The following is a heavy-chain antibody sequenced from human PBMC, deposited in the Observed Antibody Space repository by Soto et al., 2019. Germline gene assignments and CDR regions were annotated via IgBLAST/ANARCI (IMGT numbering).Heavy chain of an antibody. CDR1: GGSISSSSYY. Sequence: QLQLQESGPGLVKPSETLSLTCTVSGGSISSSSYYWGWIRQPPGKGLEWIGSIYYSGSTYYNPSLKSRVTISVDTSKNRFSLNRSSVPAADTAMYYCARHPSFYYSSGYYPFAYWGPGTLVTVSS. CDR3: ARHPSFYYSSGYYPFAY. CDR2: IYYSGST. D-gene: IGHD3-22*01. V-gene: IGHV4-39*01. J-gene: IGHJ4*02.